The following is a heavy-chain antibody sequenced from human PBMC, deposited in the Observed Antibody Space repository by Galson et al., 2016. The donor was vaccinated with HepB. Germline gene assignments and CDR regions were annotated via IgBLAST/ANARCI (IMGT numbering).Heavy chain of an antibody. J-gene: IGHJ3*02. V-gene: IGHV4-4*02. CDR3: VRDCTGGTCKFAGYDAFDI. CDR2: IYHSGDT. Sequence: SETLSLTCTVSGGSISSTTNWWSWVRQSPGQGLEWIGGIYHSGDTNYNPSLKSRATMSVDTSRNQFSLSLSSVTAADTAVYYCVRDCTGGTCKFAGYDAFDIWGQGTTVTVSS. CDR1: GGSISSTTNW. D-gene: IGHD2-8*02.